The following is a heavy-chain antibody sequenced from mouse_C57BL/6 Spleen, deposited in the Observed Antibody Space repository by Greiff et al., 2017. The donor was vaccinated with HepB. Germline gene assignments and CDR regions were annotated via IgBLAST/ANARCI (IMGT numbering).Heavy chain of an antibody. CDR1: GYTFTDYY. J-gene: IGHJ2*01. D-gene: IGHD1-1*01. Sequence: VQLQQSGPELVKPGASVKISCKASGYTFTDYYMNWVKQSHGKSLEWIGDINPNNGGTSYNQKFKGKATLTVDKSSSTAYMELRSLTSEDSAVYYCARSGNYDWGQGTTLTVSS. V-gene: IGHV1-26*01. CDR3: ARSGNYD. CDR2: INPNNGGT.